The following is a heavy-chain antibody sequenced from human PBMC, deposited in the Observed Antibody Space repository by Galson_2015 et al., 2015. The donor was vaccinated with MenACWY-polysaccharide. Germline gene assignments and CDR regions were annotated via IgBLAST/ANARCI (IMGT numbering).Heavy chain of an antibody. CDR3: ARRIMTTVTMGVQSDAFDI. J-gene: IGHJ3*02. CDR2: INPNSGGT. V-gene: IGHV1-2*06. Sequence: SVKVSCKASGYTFTGYYMHWVRQAPGQGLEWMGRINPNSGGTNYAQKFQGRVTMTRDTSISTAYMELSRLRSDDTAVYYCARRIMTTVTMGVQSDAFDIWGQGTMVTVSS. CDR1: GYTFTGYY. D-gene: IGHD4-17*01.